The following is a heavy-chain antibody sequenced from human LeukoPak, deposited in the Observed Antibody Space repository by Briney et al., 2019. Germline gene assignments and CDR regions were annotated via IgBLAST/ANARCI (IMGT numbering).Heavy chain of an antibody. CDR3: ASESPDIVWAMDV. CDR1: GFTFSSYS. Sequence: PGGSLRLSCAASGFTFSSYSMNWVRQAPGKGLEWVSSISSSSSYIYYADSVKDRFTISRDNAKNSLYLQMNSLRAEDTAVYYCASESPDIVWAMDVWGKGTTVTVSS. CDR2: ISSSSSYI. V-gene: IGHV3-21*01. J-gene: IGHJ6*03. D-gene: IGHD2-15*01.